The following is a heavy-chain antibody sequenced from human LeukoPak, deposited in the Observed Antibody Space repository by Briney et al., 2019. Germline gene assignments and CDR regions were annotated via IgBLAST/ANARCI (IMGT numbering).Heavy chain of an antibody. CDR3: ARHRDDSSAFDI. V-gene: IGHV5-51*01. CDR1: GYSFTGYW. Sequence: GESLKISCKGSGYSFTGYWIGWVRQMPGKGLEYMGITYPGDSDTTYSPSFQGQVTISADKSISTAYLQWTSLKASDTAMYFCARHRDDSSAFDIWGQGTMVTVSS. D-gene: IGHD4-11*01. CDR2: TYPGDSDT. J-gene: IGHJ3*02.